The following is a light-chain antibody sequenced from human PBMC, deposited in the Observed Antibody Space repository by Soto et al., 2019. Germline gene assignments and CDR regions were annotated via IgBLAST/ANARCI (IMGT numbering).Light chain of an antibody. V-gene: IGKV3-15*01. CDR1: QSISNK. J-gene: IGKJ2*01. Sequence: EIVMTQSPATLSVSPGERATLSCRASQSISNKLAWYQQKPGQAPRLLIYGASTRATGIPARFSGSGSGTDCTLTISSLQSEDVAVYYYQQYNNWPLTFGQGTKLEIK. CDR2: GAS. CDR3: QQYNNWPLT.